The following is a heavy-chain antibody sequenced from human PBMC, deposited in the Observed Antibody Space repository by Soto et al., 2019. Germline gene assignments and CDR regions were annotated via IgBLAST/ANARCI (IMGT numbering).Heavy chain of an antibody. V-gene: IGHV3-23*01. CDR1: GFTFSNYA. Sequence: GGSLRLSCAASGFTFSNYAMSWVRQAPGKGLEWVSTISGSGGNTYYADSVKGRFTISRDSSKNTLYLQMNSLRAEDTAVYYCAKDRVVRGGAGAFDIWGQGTMVTVSS. CDR3: AKDRVVRGGAGAFDI. CDR2: ISGSGGNT. J-gene: IGHJ3*02. D-gene: IGHD3-10*01.